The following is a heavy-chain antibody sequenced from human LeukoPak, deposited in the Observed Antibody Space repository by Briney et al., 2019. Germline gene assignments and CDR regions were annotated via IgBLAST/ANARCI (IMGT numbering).Heavy chain of an antibody. D-gene: IGHD1-26*01. CDR2: ISSNGGST. V-gene: IGHV3-64*01. CDR1: GFTFSSYE. Sequence: GGSLRLSCAASGFTFSSYEMNWVRQAPGKGLEYVSAISSNGGSTYYANSVKGRFTISRDNSKNTLYLQMGSLRAEDLAVYYCARESRGSYDYWGQGTLVTVSS. CDR3: ARESRGSYDY. J-gene: IGHJ4*02.